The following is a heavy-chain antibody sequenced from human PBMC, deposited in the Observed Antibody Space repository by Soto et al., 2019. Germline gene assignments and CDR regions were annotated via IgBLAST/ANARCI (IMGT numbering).Heavy chain of an antibody. CDR3: ARVVRGVMNYPYYYGMDV. D-gene: IGHD3-10*01. J-gene: IGHJ6*02. CDR1: GYTFTSYD. Sequence: ASVKVSCKASGYTFTSYDIDWVRQATGQGLEWMGWMNPNSGNTGYAQKFQGRVTMTRNTSISTAYMELSSLRSEDTAVYYCARVVRGVMNYPYYYGMDVWGQGTTVTVSS. CDR2: MNPNSGNT. V-gene: IGHV1-8*01.